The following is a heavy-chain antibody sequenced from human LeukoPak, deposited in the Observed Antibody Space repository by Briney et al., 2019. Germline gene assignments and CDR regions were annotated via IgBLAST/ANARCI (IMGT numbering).Heavy chain of an antibody. V-gene: IGHV1-46*01. J-gene: IGHJ5*02. CDR3: ARDFGGYYWFDP. Sequence: ASVKVSCKASGYTFTSYYMHWVRQAPGQGLEWMGIINPSGGSTSYAQKFQGRVTMTTDTSTSTAYMELRSLRSDDTAVYYCARDFGGYYWFDPWGQGTLVTVSS. CDR1: GYTFTSYY. CDR2: INPSGGST. D-gene: IGHD3-22*01.